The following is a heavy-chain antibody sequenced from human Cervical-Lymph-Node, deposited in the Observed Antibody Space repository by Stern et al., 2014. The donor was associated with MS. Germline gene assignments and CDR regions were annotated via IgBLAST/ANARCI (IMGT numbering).Heavy chain of an antibody. Sequence: VQLVESGADVKKPGSSVRVSCKAYGGISWLRQAPGHGLEWVGGIRRPVGKTPYSHKFQGRLTITGDKSTDTTNRELSSLRSDDTAVYYCARGAGDNWFDPWGQGALVSVSS. CDR3: ARGAGDNWFDP. CDR1: GG. V-gene: IGHV1-69*06. CDR2: IRRPVGKT. J-gene: IGHJ5*02. D-gene: IGHD3-10*01.